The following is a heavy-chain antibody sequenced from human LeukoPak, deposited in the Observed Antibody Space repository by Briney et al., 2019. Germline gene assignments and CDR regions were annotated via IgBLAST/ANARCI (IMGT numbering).Heavy chain of an antibody. J-gene: IGHJ4*02. CDR1: GVSVSSNTDV. Sequence: SQTLSLTCAISGVSVSSNTDVWNWLRQSPSRGLEWLGGTYYGSKWYTEYAVSVRSRITINPDTSKNQFSLQLNSVTPEDTAVYYCARIGYDRPDVDDWGQGTLVTVSS. D-gene: IGHD5-12*01. V-gene: IGHV6-1*01. CDR3: ARIGYDRPDVDD. CDR2: TYYGSKWYT.